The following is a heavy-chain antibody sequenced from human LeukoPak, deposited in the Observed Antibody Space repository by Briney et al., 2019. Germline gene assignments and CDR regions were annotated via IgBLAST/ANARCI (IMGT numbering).Heavy chain of an antibody. V-gene: IGHV4-59*01. Sequence: PETLSPTRTVSVGSISSFYRSWIRQPPGKGLEWIGYIYYSGSTNYNPSLKSRVTISVDTSKTQFSLRLSSVTAADTAVYYCARGDDPERLFDVGGQGTLVTVSS. CDR1: VGSISSFY. CDR3: ARGDDPERLFDV. J-gene: IGHJ1*01. D-gene: IGHD3-16*01. CDR2: IYYSGST.